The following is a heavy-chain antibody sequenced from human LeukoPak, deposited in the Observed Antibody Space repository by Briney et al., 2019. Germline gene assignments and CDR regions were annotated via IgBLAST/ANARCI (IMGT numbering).Heavy chain of an antibody. CDR3: ARAWGGRFDY. CDR2: VYYSGST. CDR1: GGSVSGYY. V-gene: IGHV4-59*02. Sequence: SETLSLTCVVSGGSVSGYYWGWIRQPPGRGLEWIGYVYYSGSTNYNPSFKSRITISVDTSRNQFSLKLSSVTAADTAVYYCARAWGGRFDYWGQGIPVTVSS. J-gene: IGHJ4*02. D-gene: IGHD3-16*01.